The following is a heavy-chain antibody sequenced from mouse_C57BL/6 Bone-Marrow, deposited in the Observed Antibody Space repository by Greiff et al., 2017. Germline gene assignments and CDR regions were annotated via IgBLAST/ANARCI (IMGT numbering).Heavy chain of an antibody. CDR3: ARGIYDGYYGCAY. CDR2: IYPGSGST. CDR1: GYTFTSYW. Sequence: QVQLQQPGAELVKPGASVKMSCKASGYTFTSYWITWVKQRPGQGLEWIGDIYPGSGSTNYNEKFKSKATLTVDTSSSTAYMQLSSLTSEDSAVYYCARGIYDGYYGCAYWGQGTLVTVSA. D-gene: IGHD2-3*01. V-gene: IGHV1-55*01. J-gene: IGHJ3*01.